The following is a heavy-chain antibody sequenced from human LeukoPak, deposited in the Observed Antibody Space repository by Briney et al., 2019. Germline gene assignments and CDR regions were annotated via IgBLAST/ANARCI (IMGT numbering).Heavy chain of an antibody. V-gene: IGHV4-59*01. CDR2: IYYSGST. D-gene: IGHD6-13*01. CDR3: ARGRVRLWGQQLVFFDY. CDR1: GGSISSYY. Sequence: PSETLSLTCTVSGGSISSYYWSWIRQPPGKGLEWIGYIYYSGSTNYNPSLKSRVTIPVDTSKNQFSLKLSSVTAADTAVYYCARGRVRLWGQQLVFFDYWGQGTLVTVSS. J-gene: IGHJ4*02.